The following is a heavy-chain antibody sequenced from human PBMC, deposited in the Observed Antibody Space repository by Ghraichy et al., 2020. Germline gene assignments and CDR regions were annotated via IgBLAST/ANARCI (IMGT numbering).Heavy chain of an antibody. CDR3: ARGRCVGYCSGGVYNWFDP. D-gene: IGHD2-15*01. J-gene: IGHJ5*02. CDR2: INHSGST. CDR1: GGSFSGYY. V-gene: IGHV4-34*01. Sequence: SETLSLTCAVYGGSFSGYYWSWIRQPPGKGLEWIGEINHSGSTNYNPSLKSRVTISVDTSKNQFSLKLSSVTAADTAVYYCARGRCVGYCSGGVYNWFDPWGQGTLVTVSS.